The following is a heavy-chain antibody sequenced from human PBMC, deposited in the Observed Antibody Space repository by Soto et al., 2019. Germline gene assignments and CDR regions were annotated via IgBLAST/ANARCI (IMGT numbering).Heavy chain of an antibody. CDR1: GFPFSSYW. J-gene: IGHJ6*02. D-gene: IGHD6-13*01. Sequence: EVQLVESGGGLVQPGGSLRLSCVDSGFPFSSYWMSWVRQARVKGLEWVGNIKQDGSEENYVDSVKGRFTISRDNAKNAMYLQMNSLRAEDTAVYYCARIAASGRGWDVWGQGTTVVVSS. V-gene: IGHV3-7*01. CDR3: ARIAASGRGWDV. CDR2: IKQDGSEE.